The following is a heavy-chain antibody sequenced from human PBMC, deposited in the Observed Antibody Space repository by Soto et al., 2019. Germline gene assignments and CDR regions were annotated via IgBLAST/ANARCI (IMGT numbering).Heavy chain of an antibody. CDR1: VESISSSSYY. J-gene: IGHJ4*02. CDR3: ARQRTTVVTQAYFDH. Sequence: SETLSLACIFSVESISSSSYYWGWIRQPPGKGLEWIGSIYYSGRTYYNTSFKSRVTISIDTSKNQFSLKLSSVTATDTAVYYCARQRTTVVTQAYFDHWGQGALVTVSS. V-gene: IGHV4-39*01. CDR2: IYYSGRT. D-gene: IGHD2-21*02.